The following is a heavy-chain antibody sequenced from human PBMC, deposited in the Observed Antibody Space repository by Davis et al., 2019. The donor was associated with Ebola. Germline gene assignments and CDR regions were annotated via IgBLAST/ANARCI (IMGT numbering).Heavy chain of an antibody. D-gene: IGHD5-12*01. CDR3: ARAGYSGYDPLTNYYYYYGIDV. CDR2: MNPNSGNT. Sequence: ASVKVSCKASGYTFTSYDINWVRQATGQGLEWMGWMNPNSGNTGYAQKFQGRVTMTRNTSISTAYMELSSLRSEDTAVYYCARAGYSGYDPLTNYYYYYGIDVWGQGTTVTVSS. J-gene: IGHJ6*02. V-gene: IGHV1-8*01. CDR1: GYTFTSYD.